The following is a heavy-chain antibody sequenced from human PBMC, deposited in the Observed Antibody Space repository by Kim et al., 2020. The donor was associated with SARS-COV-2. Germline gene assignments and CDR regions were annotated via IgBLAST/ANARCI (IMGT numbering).Heavy chain of an antibody. J-gene: IGHJ2*01. CDR3: ARASELLWFGELFPRWYFDL. V-gene: IGHV3-7*04. Sequence: RFTISRDNAKNSLYLQMNSLRAEDTAVYYCARASELLWFGELFPRWYFDLWGRGTLVTVSS. D-gene: IGHD3-10*01.